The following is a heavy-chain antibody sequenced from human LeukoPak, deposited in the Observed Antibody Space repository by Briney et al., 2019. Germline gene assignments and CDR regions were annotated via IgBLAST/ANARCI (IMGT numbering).Heavy chain of an antibody. D-gene: IGHD3-3*01. J-gene: IGHJ4*02. CDR1: GFTFSSYG. CDR2: IWYDGSNK. V-gene: IGHV3-33*01. CDR3: ARGGFTIFGVVIPEFDY. Sequence: GGSLRLSCAASGFTFSSYGMHWVRQAPGKGLEWVAVIWYDGSNKYYADSVKGRFTISRDNSKITLYLQMNSLRAEDTAVYYCARGGFTIFGVVIPEFDYWGQGTLVTVSS.